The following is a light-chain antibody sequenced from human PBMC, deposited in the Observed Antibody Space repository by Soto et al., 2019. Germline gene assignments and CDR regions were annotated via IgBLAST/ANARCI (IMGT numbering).Light chain of an antibody. CDR2: DVT. Sequence: QSALTQPASVSGSPGQSITISCTGTSSDVGGYNYVSWYQHHPVKAPKLMIYDVTSRPSGVSNRFSGSKSGNTASLTISGLQAEDEADYFCSSYTSSSTLMVFGGRTKLTVL. CDR3: SSYTSSSTLMV. V-gene: IGLV2-14*01. J-gene: IGLJ3*02. CDR1: SSDVGGYNY.